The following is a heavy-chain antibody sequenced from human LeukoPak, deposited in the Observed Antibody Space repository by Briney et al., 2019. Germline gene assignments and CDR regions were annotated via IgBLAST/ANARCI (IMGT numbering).Heavy chain of an antibody. CDR1: GYTFTGYY. CDR3: ARVADFGVVINWFDP. Sequence: ASVKVSCKASGYTFTGYYMHWVRQAPGQGLEWMGWINPNSGGTNYAQEFQGRVTITRDTSISTAYMELSRLRSDDTAVYYCARVADFGVVINWFDPWGQGTLVTVSS. V-gene: IGHV1-2*02. D-gene: IGHD3-3*01. CDR2: INPNSGGT. J-gene: IGHJ5*02.